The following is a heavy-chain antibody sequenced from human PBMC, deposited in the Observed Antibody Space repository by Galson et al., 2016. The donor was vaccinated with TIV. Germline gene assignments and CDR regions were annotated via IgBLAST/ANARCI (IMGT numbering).Heavy chain of an antibody. D-gene: IGHD2-21*01. Sequence: SLRLSCAASGFTFSDYYMSWIRQAPGKGLEWISYISSSGVTIYYADSVRGRFTISRDNAKNSLFLQINSLRVDDTAVYFCAIGLSVIYGMDVWGQGTTVTVS. CDR1: GFTFSDYY. V-gene: IGHV3-11*01. CDR3: AIGLSVIYGMDV. J-gene: IGHJ6*02. CDR2: ISSSGVTI.